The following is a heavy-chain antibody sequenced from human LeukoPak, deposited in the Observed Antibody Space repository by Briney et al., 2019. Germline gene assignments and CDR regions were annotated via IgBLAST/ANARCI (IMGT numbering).Heavy chain of an antibody. CDR2: IIPIFGTA. V-gene: IGHV1-69*06. J-gene: IGHJ4*02. D-gene: IGHD1-26*01. Sequence: ASVKVSCKASGYTFTGYYMHWVRQAPGQGLEWMGGIIPIFGTANYAQKFQGRVTITADKSTSTAYMELSSLRSEDTAVYYCARLDFVGSRTRWGQGTLVTVSS. CDR1: GYTFTGYY. CDR3: ARLDFVGSRTR.